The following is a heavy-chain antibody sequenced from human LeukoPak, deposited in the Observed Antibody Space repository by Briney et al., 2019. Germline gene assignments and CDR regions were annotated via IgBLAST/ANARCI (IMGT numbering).Heavy chain of an antibody. Sequence: SETLSLTCAVSGGSISSNSYYWGWIRQPPGKGLEWIGEINHSGSTNYNPSLKSRVIISVDTSKNQFSLNLSSVTAADTAVYYCARRGRLAVAGTRWFDPWGLGTLVTVSS. D-gene: IGHD6-19*01. V-gene: IGHV4-39*07. J-gene: IGHJ5*02. CDR3: ARRGRLAVAGTRWFDP. CDR2: INHSGST. CDR1: GGSISSNSYY.